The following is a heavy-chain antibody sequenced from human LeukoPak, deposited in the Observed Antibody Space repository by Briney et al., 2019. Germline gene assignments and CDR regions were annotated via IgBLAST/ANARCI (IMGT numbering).Heavy chain of an antibody. CDR3: ARGGAGSYFSWLDP. CDR1: GYTFTGYY. Sequence: ASVKVSCKASGYTFTGYYIHWVRQAPGQGLECVGWINHNSGGTNYAQKFQGRVTMTRDTSISTAYMELSRLRSDDTAVYYCARGGAGSYFSWLDPWGQGTLVTVSS. CDR2: INHNSGGT. V-gene: IGHV1-2*02. D-gene: IGHD3-10*01. J-gene: IGHJ5*02.